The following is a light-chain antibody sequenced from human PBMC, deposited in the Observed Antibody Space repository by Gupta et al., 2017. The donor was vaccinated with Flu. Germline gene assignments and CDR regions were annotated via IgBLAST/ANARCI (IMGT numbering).Light chain of an antibody. CDR3: RQALQAPRT. V-gene: IGKV2-28*01. CDR1: QSLLHSNGYNY. CDR2: LGS. Sequence: DIVMTQSPLSLPVTPGEPASISCRSSQSLLHSNGYNYLDWYLQKPGQSPQLPIYLGSNRSSRIRHRFNGSNSRSDITLKISRVEVKNVGLYFSRQALQAPRTSGQATKVQIK. J-gene: IGKJ1*01.